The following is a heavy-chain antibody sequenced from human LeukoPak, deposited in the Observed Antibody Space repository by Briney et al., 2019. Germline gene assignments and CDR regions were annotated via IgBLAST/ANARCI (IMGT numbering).Heavy chain of an antibody. CDR1: GFTFSSYA. J-gene: IGHJ4*02. CDR2: ISYDGSNK. Sequence: GGSLRLSCAASGFTFSSYAMHWVRQAPGKGLEWVAVISYDGSNKYYADSVKGRFTISRDNSKNTLYLQMNSLRAEDTAVYYCARGPSPPSYFDYWGQGTLVTVSS. CDR3: ARGPSPPSYFDY. V-gene: IGHV3-30*04.